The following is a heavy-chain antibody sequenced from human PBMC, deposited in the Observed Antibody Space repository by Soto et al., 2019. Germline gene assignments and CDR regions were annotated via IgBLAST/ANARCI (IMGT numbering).Heavy chain of an antibody. V-gene: IGHV3-7*01. Sequence: EVQLVESGGGLVQPGGSLRLSCAVSGFTFSTYWMTWVRQAPGKGLEWVANIKEDGSEKHYVDSVKGRFTISRDNAKNSLYLQMNSLSAEDTDVYFCARGGSESDYWGQGTLVTVSS. CDR1: GFTFSTYW. CDR2: IKEDGSEK. J-gene: IGHJ4*02. D-gene: IGHD3-10*01. CDR3: ARGGSESDY.